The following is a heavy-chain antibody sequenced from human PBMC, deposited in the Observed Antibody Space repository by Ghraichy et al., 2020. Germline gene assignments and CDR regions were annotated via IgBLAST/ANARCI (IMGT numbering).Heavy chain of an antibody. Sequence: SETLSLTCTVSGDSISSSSYLWGWIRQPPGQGLEWIGSIYYSGTTYYNPSLKSRVSISVDTSKNQFSLNLSSLTAADTAVYYCARSRSGGIIITFGGIVARLDGWGKATTVTVSS. CDR1: GDSISSSSYL. CDR3: ARSRSGGIIITFGGIVARLDG. V-gene: IGHV4-39*01. CDR2: IYYSGTT. J-gene: IGHJ6*04. D-gene: IGHD3-16*02.